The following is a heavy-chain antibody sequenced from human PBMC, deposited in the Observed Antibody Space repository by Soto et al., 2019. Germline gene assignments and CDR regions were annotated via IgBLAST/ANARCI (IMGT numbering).Heavy chain of an antibody. CDR1: GGSFSGYY. V-gene: IGHV4-34*01. CDR3: ARVHGYSYTSYKDY. Sequence: PSETLSLTCAVYGGSFSGYYWSWIRQPPGKGLEWIGEINHSGSTNYNPSLKSRVTISVDTSKNQFSLKLSSVTAADTAVYYCARVHGYSYTSYKDYWGQGTPVTVSS. D-gene: IGHD5-18*01. J-gene: IGHJ4*02. CDR2: INHSGST.